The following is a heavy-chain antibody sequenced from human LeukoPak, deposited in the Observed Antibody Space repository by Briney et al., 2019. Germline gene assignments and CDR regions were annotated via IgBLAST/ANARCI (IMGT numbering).Heavy chain of an antibody. CDR3: ARAQKSPYYDFWSGYIVDNWFDP. CDR2: MNPNSGNT. CDR1: GYTFTSYG. D-gene: IGHD3-3*01. J-gene: IGHJ5*02. V-gene: IGHV1-8*02. Sequence: ASVKVSCKASGYTFTSYGINWVRQATGQGLEWMGWMNPNSGNTGYAQKFQGRVTMTRNTSISTAYMELSSLRSEDTAVYYCARAQKSPYYDFWSGYIVDNWFDPWGQGTLVTVS.